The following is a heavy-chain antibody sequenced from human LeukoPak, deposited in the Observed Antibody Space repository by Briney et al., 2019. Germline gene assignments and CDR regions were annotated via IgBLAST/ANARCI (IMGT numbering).Heavy chain of an antibody. CDR3: ARGSCVTTSCSERVRGLDV. D-gene: IGHD2-2*01. Sequence: SGGSLRLSCAAFGFTFSNYDMHWVRQATGNGLEWVSAFHTAGDAHYAGSVKGRFTVSRDNDENSFYLQMNSLRAGDTAVYFCARGSCVTTSCSERVRGLDVWGPGITVTVSS. CDR1: GFTFSNYD. V-gene: IGHV3-13*01. J-gene: IGHJ6*02. CDR2: FHTAGDA.